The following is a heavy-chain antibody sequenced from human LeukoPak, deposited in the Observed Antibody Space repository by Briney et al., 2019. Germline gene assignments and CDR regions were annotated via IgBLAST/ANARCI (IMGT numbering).Heavy chain of an antibody. CDR2: LYSGGST. D-gene: IGHD2-2*01. Sequence: PSETLSLTCTVSGGSISSGNYYWTWIRQPPGKGLEWIGNLYSGGSTNFHPSLKSRVTISVDTSKTQLFLKLTSVTAADTAVYYCGRGKYCGDTRCHGYYYMDVWGKGTTVTVSS. CDR3: GRGKYCGDTRCHGYYYMDV. J-gene: IGHJ6*03. CDR1: GGSISSGNYY. V-gene: IGHV4-61*09.